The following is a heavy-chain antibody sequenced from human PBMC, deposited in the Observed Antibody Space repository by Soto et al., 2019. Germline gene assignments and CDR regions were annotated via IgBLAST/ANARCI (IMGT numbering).Heavy chain of an antibody. V-gene: IGHV4-31*03. CDR3: AKMERKQLWLLVQN. J-gene: IGHJ4*02. CDR1: GASITNDDFF. D-gene: IGHD5-18*01. Sequence: TLSLTCTVSGASITNDDFFWSWVRQHPDKGLEWLAYITYGGSIYYNPSLRSRLSVSIDKSKSQFSLNVRSVTAADTAVYFCAKMERKQLWLLVQNWGQGLPVTVSS. CDR2: ITYGGSI.